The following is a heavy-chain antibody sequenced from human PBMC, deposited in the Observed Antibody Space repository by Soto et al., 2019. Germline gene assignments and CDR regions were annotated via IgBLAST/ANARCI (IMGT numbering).Heavy chain of an antibody. D-gene: IGHD1-26*01. CDR1: GGSVSSGSYY. Sequence: SETLSLTCSVSGGSVSSGSYYWSWIRQPPGKGLEWIGYIYNSGSTNYNPSLKSRVTISADTSKNQFSLKLSSVTAADTALYYCVRDGNYWGQGTLVTVSS. J-gene: IGHJ4*02. CDR3: VRDGNY. CDR2: IYNSGST. V-gene: IGHV4-61*01.